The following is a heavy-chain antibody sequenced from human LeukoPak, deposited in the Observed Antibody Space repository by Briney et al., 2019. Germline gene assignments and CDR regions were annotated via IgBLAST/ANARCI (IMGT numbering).Heavy chain of an antibody. Sequence: SETLPLTCAVYGGSLSGSYWSWIRQPPGKGLEWIGEINHSGSANYNPSLKSRVTLSIDKSKNQFSLNLNSVTAADTAVYYCARARRDSGYYKVDYWGQGTLVTVSS. CDR2: INHSGSA. V-gene: IGHV4-34*01. D-gene: IGHD3-3*01. J-gene: IGHJ4*02. CDR1: GGSLSGSY. CDR3: ARARRDSGYYKVDY.